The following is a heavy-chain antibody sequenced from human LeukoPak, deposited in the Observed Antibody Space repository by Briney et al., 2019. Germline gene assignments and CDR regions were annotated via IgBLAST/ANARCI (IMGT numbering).Heavy chain of an antibody. D-gene: IGHD3-9*01. CDR1: GLTISSYE. CDR2: ISSSSSYI. Sequence: GGSLRLSCAASGLTISSYEMNWVRQAPGKGLEWVSSISSSSSYIYYADSVKGRFTISRDNAKNSLYLQMNSLRAEDTAVYYCARAALVLRYFDWSPGYWGQGTLVTVSS. CDR3: ARAALVLRYFDWSPGY. J-gene: IGHJ4*02. V-gene: IGHV3-21*01.